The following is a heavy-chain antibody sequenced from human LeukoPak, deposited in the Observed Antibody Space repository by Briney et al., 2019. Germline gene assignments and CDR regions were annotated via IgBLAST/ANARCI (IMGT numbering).Heavy chain of an antibody. Sequence: GGSLRLSCAASGFTFSNYWMHWVRQAPGKGLEWVAFILYDGSNKYYADSVKGRFTISRDNSRNTLYLQMNSLRPDDTALYYCTTYYYGSGSQYWYFDLWGRGTLVTVSS. CDR2: ILYDGSNK. D-gene: IGHD3-10*01. CDR1: GFTFSNYW. J-gene: IGHJ2*01. V-gene: IGHV3-30*02. CDR3: TTYYYGSGSQYWYFDL.